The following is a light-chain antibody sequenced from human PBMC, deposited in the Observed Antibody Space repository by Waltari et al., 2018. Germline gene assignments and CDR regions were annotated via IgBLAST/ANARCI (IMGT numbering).Light chain of an antibody. Sequence: IEMTQSPATLSVSPGEGATLSCKASQSLSSNLAWYQQKPGQLPRLLIYGASTRATGIPARFSGSGSGTEFTLTISSLQAEDFAVYYCQERGRTFGQGTKVEIK. V-gene: IGKV3-15*01. CDR2: GAS. J-gene: IGKJ1*01. CDR3: QERGRT. CDR1: QSLSSN.